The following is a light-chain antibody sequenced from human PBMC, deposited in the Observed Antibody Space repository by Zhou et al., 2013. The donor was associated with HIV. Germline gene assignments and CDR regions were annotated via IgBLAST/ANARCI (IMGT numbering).Light chain of an antibody. CDR2: AAS. CDR1: QGIRDE. J-gene: IGKJ5*01. CDR3: MQGTHWPPVT. Sequence: IQMTQSPSALSASVGDRVTITCRASQGIRDELAWYQQKPGQAPKLLIYAASHLHTGVPSRFSGSGSGTDFTLRISRVEAEDVGLYYCMQGTHWPPVTFGQGTRLEI. V-gene: IGKV1-6*01.